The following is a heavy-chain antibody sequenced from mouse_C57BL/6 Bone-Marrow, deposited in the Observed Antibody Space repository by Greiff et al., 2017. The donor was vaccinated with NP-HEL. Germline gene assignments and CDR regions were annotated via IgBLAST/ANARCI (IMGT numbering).Heavy chain of an antibody. CDR3: ARYYYGSGGWYFDF. D-gene: IGHD1-1*01. CDR2: IDPNSGGT. Sequence: QVQLQQSGADLVKPGASVKLSCKASGYTFTSYWMHWVKQRPGRGLEWIGRIDPNSGGTKFNEKFKTKATLTVDKPSSTAYMQLSSLTSEDSAVYYCARYYYGSGGWYFDFWGTGTTVTVSS. J-gene: IGHJ1*03. CDR1: GYTFTSYW. V-gene: IGHV1-72*01.